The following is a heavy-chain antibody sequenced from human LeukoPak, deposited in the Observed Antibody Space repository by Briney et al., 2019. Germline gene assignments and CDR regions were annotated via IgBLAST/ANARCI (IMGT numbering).Heavy chain of an antibody. CDR1: GYTFSSYW. J-gene: IGHJ4*02. Sequence: GESLRISCKGSGYTFSSYWIGWVRQMPGKGLEWMGIIYPGDSDTRYSPSLQGQVTISVDTSIGTAYLQWSSLKASDTAIYYCARQNDFRLDSWGQGTLVTVSS. CDR3: ARQNDFRLDS. V-gene: IGHV5-51*01. D-gene: IGHD3-3*01. CDR2: IYPGDSDT.